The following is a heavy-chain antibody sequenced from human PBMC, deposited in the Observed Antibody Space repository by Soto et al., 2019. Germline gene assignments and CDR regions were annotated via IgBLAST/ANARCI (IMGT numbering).Heavy chain of an antibody. V-gene: IGHV1-69*13. J-gene: IGHJ4*02. CDR3: VREGFSSGRFDY. CDR1: GGSLSSRV. Sequence: ASVKVSCKASGGSLSSRVISWVRQAPGQGLEWMGTIVPMSGTTNYAQRFQGRVTLTADESSSTAYMELRGLTSEDTAVYYCVREGFSSGRFDYWGQGTLVTV. D-gene: IGHD6-19*01. CDR2: IVPMSGTT.